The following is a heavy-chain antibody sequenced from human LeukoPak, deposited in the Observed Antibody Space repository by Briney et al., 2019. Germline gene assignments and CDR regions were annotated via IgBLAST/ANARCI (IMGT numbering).Heavy chain of an antibody. CDR3: ASYLVDGYFPCFDY. Sequence: GGSLRLSCAASGFTFSSYSMNWVRQAPGKGLEWVSSISSSSSYIYYADSVKGRFTISRDNAKNSLYLQMNSLRAEDTAVYYCASYLVDGYFPCFDYWGQGTLVTVSS. CDR2: ISSSSSYI. J-gene: IGHJ4*02. D-gene: IGHD3-22*01. V-gene: IGHV3-21*01. CDR1: GFTFSSYS.